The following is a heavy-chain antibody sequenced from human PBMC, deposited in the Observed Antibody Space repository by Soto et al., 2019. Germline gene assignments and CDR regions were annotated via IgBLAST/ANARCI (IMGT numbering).Heavy chain of an antibody. Sequence: EVQLVESGGGLVKPGGSPRLSCAASGFTFSSYLMNWVRQAPGKGLEWVSAISGSRSYIYYTDSVRRRFTISRDNAKNSVYLQMNSLRVEDTAVYYCARDPSGALPGFDYWGQGILVTVYS. V-gene: IGHV3-21*02. J-gene: IGHJ4*02. CDR1: GFTFSSYL. D-gene: IGHD3-3*01. CDR2: ISGSRSYI. CDR3: ARDPSGALPGFDY.